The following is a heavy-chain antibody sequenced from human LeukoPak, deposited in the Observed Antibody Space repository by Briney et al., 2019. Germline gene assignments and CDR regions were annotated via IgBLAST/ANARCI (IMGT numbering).Heavy chain of an antibody. CDR3: ARAKPGGNWFDP. D-gene: IGHD3-16*01. Sequence: GGSLRLSCAASGFTFSTYSMHWVRQAPGKGLEWVSSISSSSSYIYYADSVKGRFTISRDNANNTLYLQMNSLRAEDTALYYCARAKPGGNWFDPWGQGTLVTVSP. J-gene: IGHJ5*02. V-gene: IGHV3-21*01. CDR1: GFTFSTYS. CDR2: ISSSSSYI.